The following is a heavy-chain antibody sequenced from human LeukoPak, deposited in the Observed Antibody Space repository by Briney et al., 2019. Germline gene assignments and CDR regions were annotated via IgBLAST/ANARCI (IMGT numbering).Heavy chain of an antibody. CDR2: ISSSSSYI. D-gene: IGHD3-3*01. CDR3: ASGFLEWLWAFDY. Sequence: PGGSLRLSCAASGFALSSYSMNWGRQGPGKGLEWVSSISSSSSYIYYADSVKGRFTISRDNAKNSLYLQMNSLRAEDTAVYYCASGFLEWLWAFDYWGQGTLVTVSS. V-gene: IGHV3-21*01. CDR1: GFALSSYS. J-gene: IGHJ4*02.